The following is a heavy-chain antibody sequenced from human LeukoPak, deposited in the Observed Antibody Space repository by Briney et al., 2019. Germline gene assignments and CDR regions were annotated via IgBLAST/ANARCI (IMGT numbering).Heavy chain of an antibody. CDR1: GFTFSSYS. J-gene: IGHJ4*02. CDR3: ARGLIITFWGVIVSPLI. CDR2: ISSSSSTI. Sequence: GGSLRLSCAASGFTFSSYSMNWVRQAPGKGLEWVSYISSSSSTIYYADSVKGRFTISRDNAKNSLYLQMNSLRAEDTAVYYCARGLIITFWGVIVSPLIWGQGTLVTVSS. V-gene: IGHV3-48*01. D-gene: IGHD3-16*02.